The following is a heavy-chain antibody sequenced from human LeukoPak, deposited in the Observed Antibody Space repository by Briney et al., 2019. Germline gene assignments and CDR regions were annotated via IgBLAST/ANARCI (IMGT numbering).Heavy chain of an antibody. CDR1: GFTFSSYG. V-gene: IGHV3-33*01. Sequence: GRSLRLSCAASGFTFSSYGMHWVRQAPGKGLEGVAVILNDGSQEKYADSVKGRFTISRENSKNTLFLQMNSLRAEDTAVYYCARDDALGDNALDIWGQGTMVTVS. CDR2: ILNDGSQE. CDR3: ARDDALGDNALDI. D-gene: IGHD3-16*01. J-gene: IGHJ3*02.